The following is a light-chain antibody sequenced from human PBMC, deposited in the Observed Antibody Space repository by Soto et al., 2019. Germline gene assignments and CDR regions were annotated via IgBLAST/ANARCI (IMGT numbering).Light chain of an antibody. CDR3: QQYHNWPWT. CDR1: QSFSTN. CDR2: GVS. V-gene: IGKV3-15*01. Sequence: IVMTQSPGTLSVSPGERATLSCRATQSFSTNLAWYQQKPGQPPRLLIYGVSTRATGIPARFSASGSGTGSVTEFPLTINSLQSEDFAVYYCQQYHNWPWTFGQGTKVEIK. J-gene: IGKJ1*01.